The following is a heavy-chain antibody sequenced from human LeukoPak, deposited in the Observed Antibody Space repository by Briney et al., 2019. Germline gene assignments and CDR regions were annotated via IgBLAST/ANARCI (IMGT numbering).Heavy chain of an antibody. D-gene: IGHD2-8*02. V-gene: IGHV4-34*01. J-gene: IGHJ1*01. CDR2: INHSGST. Sequence: SETLSLTCAVYGGSFSGYYWSWIRQPPGKGLEWIGEINHSGSTNYNPSLKSRVTISVDTSKNQFSLKLSSVTAADTAVYYCARVLVPNGYCTGGVCAKYFQHWDQGTLVTVSS. CDR3: ARVLVPNGYCTGGVCAKYFQH. CDR1: GGSFSGYY.